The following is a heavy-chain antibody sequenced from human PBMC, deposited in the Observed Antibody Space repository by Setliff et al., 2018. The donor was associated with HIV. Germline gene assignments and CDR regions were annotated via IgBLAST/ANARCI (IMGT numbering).Heavy chain of an antibody. CDR3: ARGGRSSVATWAWFDP. CDR1: GGSISDSRYY. CDR2: IYYSGST. Sequence: SETLSLTCTVSGGSISDSRYYWGWIRQPPGKGLEWIGNIYYSGSTYYNPSLKSRVTISGDTTKNQFSLKLNSVTAADTAVYYCARGGRSSVATWAWFDPWGQGTLVTVSS. V-gene: IGHV4-39*07. J-gene: IGHJ5*02. D-gene: IGHD4-4*01.